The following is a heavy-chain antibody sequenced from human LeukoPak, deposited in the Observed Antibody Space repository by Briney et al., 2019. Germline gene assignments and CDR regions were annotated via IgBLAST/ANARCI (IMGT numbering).Heavy chain of an antibody. J-gene: IGHJ4*02. CDR2: INPNSGVT. CDR1: GYTFSCYY. CDR3: ARDYQTEAPDY. V-gene: IGHV1-2*02. Sequence: ASVKVSCKASGYTFSCYYIHWVRQGPGQGLEWMGWINPNSGVTDYAQKFQGRVTLTRDTSISTAYMELSRLSSDDTAVYYCARDYQTEAPDYWGQGTLVTVSS.